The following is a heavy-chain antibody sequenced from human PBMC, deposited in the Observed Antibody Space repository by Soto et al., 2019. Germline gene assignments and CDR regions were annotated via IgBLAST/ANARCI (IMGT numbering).Heavy chain of an antibody. D-gene: IGHD3-10*02. CDR2: IIPSLGIA. CDR3: ARDMFRGGNYYYYYMDV. CDR1: GGTFSSYT. J-gene: IGHJ6*03. V-gene: IGHV1-69*08. Sequence: QVQLVQSGAEVKKPGPSVKVSCKASGGTFSSYTISWVRQAPGQGLEGMGRIIPSLGIANYAQKFPGRVTIPADKSTSTAYMELSSLRSEDTAVYYCARDMFRGGNYYYYYMDVWGKGTTVTVSS.